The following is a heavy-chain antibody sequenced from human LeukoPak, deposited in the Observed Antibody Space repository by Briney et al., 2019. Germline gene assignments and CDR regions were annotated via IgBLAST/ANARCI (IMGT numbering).Heavy chain of an antibody. CDR3: ASPVKHFDSWSGYPPFDY. J-gene: IGHJ4*02. V-gene: IGHV1-69*01. Sequence: GSSVKVSCKASGGTFSSYAISWVRQAPGQGLEWMGGIIAISGTTNYAQKFQGRVTITADESTSTAYMEMSSLGSEDTAVYYCASPVKHFDSWSGYPPFDYWGQGTLITVSS. D-gene: IGHD3-3*01. CDR1: GGTFSSYA. CDR2: IIAISGTT.